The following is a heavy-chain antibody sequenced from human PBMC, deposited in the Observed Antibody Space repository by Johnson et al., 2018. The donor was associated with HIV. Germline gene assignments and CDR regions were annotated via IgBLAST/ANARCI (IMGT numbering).Heavy chain of an antibody. J-gene: IGHJ3*02. D-gene: IGHD3-9*01. CDR3: AKDLRVFDWFNAYDAFDI. Sequence: QMQLVESGGGVVQPGRSLRLSCAASGFIFSSYGMHWVRQAPGKGREWVAVIWYDGSNKYYADSVKGRFTISRDNSKNTLYLQMNSLRADDTAVYYCAKDLRVFDWFNAYDAFDIWGQGTMVTVSS. CDR2: IWYDGSNK. V-gene: IGHV3-33*06. CDR1: GFIFSSYG.